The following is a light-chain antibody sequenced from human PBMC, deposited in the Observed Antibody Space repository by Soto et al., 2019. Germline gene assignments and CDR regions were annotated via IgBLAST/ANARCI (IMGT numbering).Light chain of an antibody. J-gene: IGKJ1*01. Sequence: DIQMTQSPSTLSGSVGDRVTITCRASQTISSWLAWYQQKPGKAPKLLIYKASTLKSGVPSRFSGSGSGTEFTLTLSSLQPDDFATYYCQQYGSLVTFGQGTKVDIK. V-gene: IGKV1-5*03. CDR3: QQYGSLVT. CDR1: QTISSW. CDR2: KAS.